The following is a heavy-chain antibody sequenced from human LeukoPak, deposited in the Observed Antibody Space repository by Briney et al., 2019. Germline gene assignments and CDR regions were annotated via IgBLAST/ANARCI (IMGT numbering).Heavy chain of an antibody. D-gene: IGHD3-10*01. V-gene: IGHV1-18*01. CDR2: ISAYNGNT. Sequence: ASVKVSCKASGYTFTSYGISWVRQAPGQGLEWMGWISAYNGNTNYAQKLQGRVTMTTDTSTSTAYMELSSLRSEDTAVYYCARLMAREVNDYWGQGTLVTVSS. CDR1: GYTFTSYG. J-gene: IGHJ4*02. CDR3: ARLMAREVNDY.